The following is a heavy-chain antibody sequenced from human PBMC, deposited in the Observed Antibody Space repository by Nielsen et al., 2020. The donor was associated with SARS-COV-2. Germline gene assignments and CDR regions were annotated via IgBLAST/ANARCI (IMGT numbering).Heavy chain of an antibody. CDR2: IWYDGSNK. CDR1: GFTFSSYG. Sequence: GESLKISCAASGFTFSSYGMHWVRQAPGKGLEWVAVIWYDGSNKYYADSVKGRFTISRDNSKNTLYLQMNSLRAEDTAVYYCAREQWELTGRGAFDIWGQGTMVTVSS. CDR3: AREQWELTGRGAFDI. V-gene: IGHV3-33*01. D-gene: IGHD1-26*01. J-gene: IGHJ3*02.